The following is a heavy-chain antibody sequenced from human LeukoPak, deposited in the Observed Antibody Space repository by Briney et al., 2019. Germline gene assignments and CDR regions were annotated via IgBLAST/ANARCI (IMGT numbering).Heavy chain of an antibody. Sequence: PGGSLRLSCAASGFTFSSYAMSWVRQAPGKGLEWVSSISGSGGSTYYADSVKGRFTISRDNSKNTLHLQMNSLRVEDTAVYYCARAVEDEYYFDYWGQGTLVTVSS. V-gene: IGHV3-23*01. CDR2: ISGSGGST. J-gene: IGHJ4*02. CDR3: ARAVEDEYYFDY. D-gene: IGHD4-23*01. CDR1: GFTFSSYA.